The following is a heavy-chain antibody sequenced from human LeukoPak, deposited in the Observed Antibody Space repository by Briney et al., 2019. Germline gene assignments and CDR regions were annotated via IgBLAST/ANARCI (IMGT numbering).Heavy chain of an antibody. Sequence: GGSLRLSCAASGFTFSSYSMNWVRQAPGKGLEWVSYISSSSSTIYYADSVKGRFTISRDNAKNSLYLQMNSLRAEDTAVYYCARDRTAVVVDLDYGMDVWGQGTTVTVSS. CDR1: GFTFSSYS. J-gene: IGHJ6*02. D-gene: IGHD6-19*01. CDR3: ARDRTAVVVDLDYGMDV. V-gene: IGHV3-48*04. CDR2: ISSSSSTI.